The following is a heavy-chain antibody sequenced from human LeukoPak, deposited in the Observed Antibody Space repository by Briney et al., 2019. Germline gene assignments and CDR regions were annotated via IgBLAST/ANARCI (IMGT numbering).Heavy chain of an antibody. CDR1: GFTFSSSA. CDR2: SGTAGDT. V-gene: IGHV3-23*01. CDR3: AKKTPGTYPFDY. Sequence: GGSLRLSCAASGFTFSSSAMNWVRQVPGKGLEWVSASGTAGDTYHADSVKGRFTISRDDSKNTLYLQMTSLRAEDTAVYYCAKKTPGTYPFDYWGQGTLVTVSP. D-gene: IGHD6-13*01. J-gene: IGHJ4*02.